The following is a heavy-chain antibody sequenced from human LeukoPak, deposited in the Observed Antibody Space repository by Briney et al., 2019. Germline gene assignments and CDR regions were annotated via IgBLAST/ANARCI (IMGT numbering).Heavy chain of an antibody. CDR1: GFTFSNAW. V-gene: IGHV3-66*01. J-gene: IGHJ4*02. Sequence: GGSLRLSCAASGFTFSNAWMSWVRQAPGKGLEWVSVIYSGGSTYYADSVKGRFTISRGNSKNTLYLQMNSLRAEDTAVYYCARTYDSSGFYFDYWGQGTLVTVSS. D-gene: IGHD3-22*01. CDR2: IYSGGST. CDR3: ARTYDSSGFYFDY.